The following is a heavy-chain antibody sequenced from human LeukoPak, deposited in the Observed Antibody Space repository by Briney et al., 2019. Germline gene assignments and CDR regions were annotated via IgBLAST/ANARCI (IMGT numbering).Heavy chain of an antibody. D-gene: IGHD6-19*01. V-gene: IGHV4-59*08. J-gene: IGHJ4*02. CDR3: ARLRVAGKEVNLDY. CDR1: GGSISSYY. Sequence: SETLSLTCTVSGGSISSYYWSWIRQPPGKGLEWIGYIYYSGSTNYNPSLKSRVTISVDTSKNQFSLKLSSVTAADTAVYYCARLRVAGKEVNLDYWGQGTLVTVS. CDR2: IYYSGST.